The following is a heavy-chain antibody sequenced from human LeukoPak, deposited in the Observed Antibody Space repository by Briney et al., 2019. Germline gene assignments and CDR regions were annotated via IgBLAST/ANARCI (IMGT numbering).Heavy chain of an antibody. CDR3: AKVKGPSYFFDY. J-gene: IGHJ4*02. V-gene: IGHV3-33*06. CDR2: IWYDGSNK. D-gene: IGHD6-6*01. Sequence: GGSLRLSCAASGFTFSSYGMHWVRQAPGKGLEWVAVIWYDGSNKYYADSVRGRFTISRDNSKNTLYLQLNNLRVDDTAIYYCAKVKGPSYFFDYWGQGTLVTVSS. CDR1: GFTFSSYG.